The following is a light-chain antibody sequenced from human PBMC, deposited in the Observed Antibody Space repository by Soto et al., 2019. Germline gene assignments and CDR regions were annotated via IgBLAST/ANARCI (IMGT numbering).Light chain of an antibody. CDR2: APS. V-gene: IGKV1-39*01. J-gene: IGKJ2*01. CDR3: QQHYNAPFT. CDR1: QSIDTF. Sequence: DIQLTQSPSSLSASVGDRVSSTCRASQSIDTFLIWYQQTPGKAPQVLMYAPSSLQTGVPSRFSGGGSGTDFTLTISGLEPEDFATYYCQQHYNAPFTFGQGTKLDIK.